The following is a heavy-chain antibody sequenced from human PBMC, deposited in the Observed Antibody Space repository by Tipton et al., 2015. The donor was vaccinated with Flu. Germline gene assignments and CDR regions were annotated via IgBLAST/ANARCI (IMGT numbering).Heavy chain of an antibody. D-gene: IGHD3-9*01. CDR2: ISYDGSNK. CDR1: GFTFSSYA. CDR3: ARDLDILTGYYIGSFDY. Sequence: SLRLSCAASGFTFSSYAMHWVRQAPGKGLEWVAVISYDGSNKYYADSVKGRFTISRDNSKNTLYLQMNSLRAEDTAVYYCARDLDILTGYYIGSFDYWGQGTLVTVSS. V-gene: IGHV3-30-3*01. J-gene: IGHJ4*02.